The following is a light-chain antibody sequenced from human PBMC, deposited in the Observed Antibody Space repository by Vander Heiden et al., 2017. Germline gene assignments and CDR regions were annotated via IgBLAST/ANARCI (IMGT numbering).Light chain of an antibody. CDR2: NND. CDR3: AAWDDSLTGLV. CDR1: SSNIGSNA. V-gene: IGLV1-44*01. Sequence: QSVLTQPPSTSGTPGQRATISSSGSSSNIGSNAVNWYQQLPGAAPRLLIYNNDQRPSGVPDRFSGSKSGTSASLSVSGLRSEDEADYYCAAWDDSLTGLVFGGGTKLTVL. J-gene: IGLJ2*01.